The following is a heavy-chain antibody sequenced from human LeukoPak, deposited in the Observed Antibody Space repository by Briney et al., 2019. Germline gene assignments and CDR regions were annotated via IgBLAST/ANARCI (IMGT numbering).Heavy chain of an antibody. J-gene: IGHJ4*02. CDR3: ARARGAGPGAHFDY. CDR2: ISNSGNSI. V-gene: IGHV3-11*01. Sequence: GGSLRLSCAVSGFTFSDHYMSWVRQAPGKGLEWISYISNSGNSIFYADSVKGRFTISRDNAKNSLYLQMNSLRAEDTAIYYCARARGAGPGAHFDYWGQGTLVTVSS. D-gene: IGHD3-10*01. CDR1: GFTFSDHY.